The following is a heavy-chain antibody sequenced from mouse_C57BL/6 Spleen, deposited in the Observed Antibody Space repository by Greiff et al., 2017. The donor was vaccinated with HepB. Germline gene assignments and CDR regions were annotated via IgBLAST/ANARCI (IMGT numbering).Heavy chain of an antibody. V-gene: IGHV1-69*01. J-gene: IGHJ3*01. CDR2: IDPSDSYT. CDR3: ARTGYSNYVWFAY. CDR1: GYTFTSYW. Sequence: QVQLQQPGAELVMPGASVKLSCKASGYTFTSYWMHWVKQRPGQGLEWIGEIDPSDSYTNYNQKFKGKSTLTVDKSSSTAYMQLSSLTSEDSAVYYCARTGYSNYVWFAYWGQGTLVTVSA. D-gene: IGHD2-5*01.